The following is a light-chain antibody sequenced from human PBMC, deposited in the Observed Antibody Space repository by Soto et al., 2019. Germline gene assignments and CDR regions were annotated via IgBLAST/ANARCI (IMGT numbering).Light chain of an antibody. Sequence: QMTQSPSTLSASVGGRVTITCRASQSIINWLAWYQQKPGKAPKLLIYVASSLESGVPSRFSGSGSGTEFTLTITNLRPDDFATYYCQQYDSFSGTFGQGTKVDIK. CDR3: QQYDSFSGT. V-gene: IGKV1-5*01. J-gene: IGKJ1*01. CDR2: VAS. CDR1: QSIINW.